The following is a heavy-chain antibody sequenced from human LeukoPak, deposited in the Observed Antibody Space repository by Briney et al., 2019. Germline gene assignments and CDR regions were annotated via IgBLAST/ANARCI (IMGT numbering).Heavy chain of an antibody. CDR1: GFIFSSFW. V-gene: IGHV3-7*01. D-gene: IGHD3-22*01. CDR3: ATSYDSSGCD. J-gene: IGHJ4*02. CDR2: IKQDGSLQ. Sequence: PGGSLRLSCAASGFIFSSFWMAWVRQAPGKGLEWVANIKQDGSLQYYGDSVKGRFTISRDNAKNSLYLQMNSLRAEDTALDYCATSYDSSGCDWGQGTLVTVSS.